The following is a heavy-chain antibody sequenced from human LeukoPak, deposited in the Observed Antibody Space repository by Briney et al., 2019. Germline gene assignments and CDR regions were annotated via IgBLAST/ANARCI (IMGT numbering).Heavy chain of an antibody. V-gene: IGHV1-46*01. D-gene: IGHD3-9*01. CDR2: INPSGGST. Sequence: ASVKVSCKASGYTFTRYYMHWVRQAPGQGLEWMGIINPSGGSTSYAQKFQGRVTMTRDTSTSTVYMELSSLRSEDTAVYYCARMAPHYDILTGYYFNASGRRWFDPWGQGTLVTVSS. CDR3: ARMAPHYDILTGYYFNASGRRWFDP. J-gene: IGHJ5*02. CDR1: GYTFTRYY.